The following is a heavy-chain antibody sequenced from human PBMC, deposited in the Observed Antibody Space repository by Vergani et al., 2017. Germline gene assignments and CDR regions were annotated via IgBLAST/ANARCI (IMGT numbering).Heavy chain of an antibody. J-gene: IGHJ6*02. Sequence: QVQLQQWGAGLLKPSETLSLTCAVYGGSFSGYYWSWIRQPPGKGLEWIGEINHSGSTNYNPSLKSRVTISVDTSKNQFSLKLSSVTAADTAVYYCARSSSSWFFYYYYGMDVWGQGTTVTVSS. CDR3: ARSSSSWFFYYYYGMDV. V-gene: IGHV4-34*01. D-gene: IGHD6-13*01. CDR1: GGSFSGYY. CDR2: INHSGST.